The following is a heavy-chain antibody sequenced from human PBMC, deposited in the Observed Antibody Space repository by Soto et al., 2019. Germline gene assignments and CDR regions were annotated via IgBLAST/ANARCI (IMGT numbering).Heavy chain of an antibody. V-gene: IGHV1-2*04. D-gene: IGHD5-18*01. CDR1: GNTFIGYY. CDR3: ARGEDTAMVTHYYYYGMDV. J-gene: IGHJ6*02. Sequence: ASVKVSCKASGNTFIGYYIHWVRQAPGQGLEWMGSINPNSGGTNYAQKFQGWVTMTRDTSISTAYMELSRLRSDDTAVYYCARGEDTAMVTHYYYYGMDVWGQGTTVTVSS. CDR2: INPNSGGT.